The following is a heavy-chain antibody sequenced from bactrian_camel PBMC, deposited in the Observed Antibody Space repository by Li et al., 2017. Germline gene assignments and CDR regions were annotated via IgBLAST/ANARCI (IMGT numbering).Heavy chain of an antibody. J-gene: IGHJ6*01. CDR1: GFTFSSYA. D-gene: IGHD5*01. CDR3: AAGLGPSNKYTGPGWGFGY. Sequence: DGQLVESGGGLVQPGGSLRLSCAASGFTFSSYAMSWVRQAPGKGLEWVSTINSGGGRIWYADSVKGRFTISRDNAKNTMYLQMNSLKPEDTAMYYCAAGLGPSNKYTGPGWGFGYWGQTTQVTV. V-gene: IGHV3S40*01. CDR2: INSGGGRI.